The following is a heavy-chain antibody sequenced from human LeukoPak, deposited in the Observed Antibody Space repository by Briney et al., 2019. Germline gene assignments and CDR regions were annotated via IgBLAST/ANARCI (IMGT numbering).Heavy chain of an antibody. Sequence: PGGSLRLSCAGSAFTFSDYYMSWIRQAPGKGLEWVSYISSSDTTIYYADSVKGRFTISRDNAQNSLYLQTNTLRADDTAVYYCARADCTSTSCYELHYWAQGTLVTVSS. CDR1: AFTFSDYY. V-gene: IGHV3-11*04. CDR3: ARADCTSTSCYELHY. J-gene: IGHJ4*02. CDR2: ISSSDTTI. D-gene: IGHD2-2*01.